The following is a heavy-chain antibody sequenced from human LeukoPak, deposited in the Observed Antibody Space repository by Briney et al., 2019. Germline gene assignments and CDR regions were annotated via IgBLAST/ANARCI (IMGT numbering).Heavy chain of an antibody. Sequence: SGGSLRLSCAASGFTFSDYYMSWIRQAPGKGLEWVSYISSSGSTIYYADSVKGRFTISRDNAKNSLYLQMNSLRAEDMAVYYCARAKFTPSGSYLFDYWGQGTLVTVSS. D-gene: IGHD1-26*01. CDR1: GFTFSDYY. V-gene: IGHV3-11*01. CDR3: ARAKFTPSGSYLFDY. J-gene: IGHJ4*02. CDR2: ISSSGSTI.